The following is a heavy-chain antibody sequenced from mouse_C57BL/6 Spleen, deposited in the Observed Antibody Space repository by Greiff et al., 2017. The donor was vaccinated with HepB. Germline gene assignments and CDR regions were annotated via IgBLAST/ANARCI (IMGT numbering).Heavy chain of an antibody. V-gene: IGHV5-16*01. D-gene: IGHD2-3*01. CDR3: ARGTYDGWDYYAMDY. J-gene: IGHJ4*01. CDR2: INYDGSST. Sequence: EVQVVESEGGLVQPGSSMKLSCTASGFTFSDYYMAWVRQVPEKGLEWVANINYDGSSTYYLDSLKSRFIISRDNAKNILYLQMSSLKSEDTATYYCARGTYDGWDYYAMDYWGQGTSVTVSS. CDR1: GFTFSDYY.